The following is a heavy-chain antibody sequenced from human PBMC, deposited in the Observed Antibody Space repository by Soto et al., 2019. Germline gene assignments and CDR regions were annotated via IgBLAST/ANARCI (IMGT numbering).Heavy chain of an antibody. CDR3: ARDVRGWNRGSYYNYGMDV. J-gene: IGHJ6*02. D-gene: IGHD6-19*01. CDR1: GGSVRSTIYY. Sequence: PLEIRSLAYSVSGGSVRSTIYYRRWLRQPPVEGLEWIGYIYNSGTTNYKPSLKSRVTISVDTSKNQFSLNLPSLSPAHTAVYSRARDVRGWNRGSYYNYGMDVWGQGTTV. CDR2: IYNSGTT. V-gene: IGHV4-61*01.